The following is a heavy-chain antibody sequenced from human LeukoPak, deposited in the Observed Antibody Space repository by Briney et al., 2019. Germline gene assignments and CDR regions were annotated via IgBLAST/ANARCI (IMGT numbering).Heavy chain of an antibody. D-gene: IGHD2/OR15-2a*01. J-gene: IGHJ4*02. CDR1: GFTLSNAW. V-gene: IGHV3-21*01. CDR2: ISSSSSYI. CDR3: ARDFKSEPPLAFWV. Sequence: PGGSLRLSCAASGFTLSNAWMSWVRQAPGKGLEWVSSISSSSSYIYYADSVKGRFTISRDNAKNSLYLQMNSLRAEDTAVYYCARDFKSEPPLAFWVWGQGTLVTVSS.